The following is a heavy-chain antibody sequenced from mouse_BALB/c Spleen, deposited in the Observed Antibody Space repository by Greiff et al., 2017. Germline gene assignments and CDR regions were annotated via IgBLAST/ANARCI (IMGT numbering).Heavy chain of an antibody. CDR3: AKPENRYDVWFAY. D-gene: IGHD2-14*01. CDR2: IWAGGST. V-gene: IGHV2-9*02. J-gene: IGHJ3*01. CDR1: GFSLTSYG. Sequence: VQLVESGPGLVAPSQSLSITCTVSGFSLTSYGVHWVRQPPGKGLEWLGVIWAGGSTNYNSALMSRLSISKDNSKSQVFLKLNSLQTDDTATYYCAKPENRYDVWFAYWGQGTLVTVSA.